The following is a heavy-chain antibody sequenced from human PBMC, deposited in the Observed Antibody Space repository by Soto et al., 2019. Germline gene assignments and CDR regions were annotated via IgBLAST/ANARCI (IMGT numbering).Heavy chain of an antibody. CDR3: ARAHYGSGSYPYYCYGMDV. J-gene: IGHJ6*04. CDR1: GGTFSSYA. D-gene: IGHD3-10*01. V-gene: IGHV1-69*13. CDR2: IIPIFGTA. Sequence: SVKVSCKASGGTFSSYAISWVRQAPGQGLEWMGGIIPIFGTANYAQKFQGRVTITADESTSTAYMELSSLRSEDTAVYYCARAHYGSGSYPYYCYGMDVWGEGTTVTVSS.